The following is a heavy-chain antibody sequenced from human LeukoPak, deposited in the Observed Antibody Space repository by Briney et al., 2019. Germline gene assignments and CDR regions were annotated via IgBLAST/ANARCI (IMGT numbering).Heavy chain of an antibody. D-gene: IGHD3-22*01. V-gene: IGHV3-48*03. J-gene: IGHJ5*02. CDR2: ISSSGSTI. CDR3: ARLDYDSSGYYYGFDP. CDR1: GFTFSSYE. Sequence: GGALRLSCAASGFTFSSYEMNWVRQAPGKGLEWVSYISSSGSTIYYADSVKGRFTISRDNAKNSLYLQMNSLRAEDTAVYYCARLDYDSSGYYYGFDPWGQGTLVTVSS.